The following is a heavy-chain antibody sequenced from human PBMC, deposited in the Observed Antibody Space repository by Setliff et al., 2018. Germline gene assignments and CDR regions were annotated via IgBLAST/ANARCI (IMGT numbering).Heavy chain of an antibody. CDR1: GYKLIEVS. D-gene: IGHD1-26*01. V-gene: IGHV1-24*01. CDR3: ATQPLQWELLGFDY. CDR2: FDPEDGEV. J-gene: IGHJ4*02. Sequence: ASVKVSCKVSGYKLIEVSMHWVRQAPGKGLEWMGGFDPEDGEVVYAQKFQGRVTMTEDTSTDTAYMELRGLRSDDAATYYCATQPLQWELLGFDYWGQGTLVTVSS.